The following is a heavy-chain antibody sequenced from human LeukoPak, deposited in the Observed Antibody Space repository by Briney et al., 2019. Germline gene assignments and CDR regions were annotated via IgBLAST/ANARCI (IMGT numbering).Heavy chain of an antibody. Sequence: GGSLRLSCAASGFTFDDYGMSWVRQAPGKGLEWVSGINWNGGSTGYVDSVKGRFTISRDNAKNSLYLQMNSLRVEDTALYHCARERGYSYKDVFDIWGQGTMVTVSS. V-gene: IGHV3-20*01. D-gene: IGHD5-18*01. CDR2: INWNGGST. CDR3: ARERGYSYKDVFDI. J-gene: IGHJ3*02. CDR1: GFTFDDYG.